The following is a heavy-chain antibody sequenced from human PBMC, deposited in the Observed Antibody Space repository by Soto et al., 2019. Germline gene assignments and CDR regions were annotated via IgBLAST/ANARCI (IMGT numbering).Heavy chain of an antibody. J-gene: IGHJ4*02. CDR3: ARDLGYCSSTSCYEGLEDY. CDR1: GFTFSSYW. V-gene: IGHV3-7*01. CDR2: IKQDGSEK. Sequence: GGSLRLSCAASGFTFSSYWMSWVRQAPGKGLEWVANIKQDGSEKYYVDSVKGRFTISRDNAKNSLYLQMNSLRAEDTAVYYCARDLGYCSSTSCYEGLEDYWGQGTLVTVSS. D-gene: IGHD2-2*01.